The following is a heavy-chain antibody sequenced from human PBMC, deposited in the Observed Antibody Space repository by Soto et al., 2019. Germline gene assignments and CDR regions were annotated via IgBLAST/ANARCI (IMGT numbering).Heavy chain of an antibody. V-gene: IGHV4-4*07. D-gene: IGHD1-1*01. CDR2: IYATGTT. CDR1: GASISGFY. Sequence: SETLSLTCTVSGASISGFYWSWIRKSAGKGLEWIGRIYATGTTDYNPSLKSRVMMSLDTSKKQFSLKFMSVTPAETAVNYLGRDGTRTLREWFAPRGQG. CDR3: GRDGTRTLREWFAP. J-gene: IGHJ5*02.